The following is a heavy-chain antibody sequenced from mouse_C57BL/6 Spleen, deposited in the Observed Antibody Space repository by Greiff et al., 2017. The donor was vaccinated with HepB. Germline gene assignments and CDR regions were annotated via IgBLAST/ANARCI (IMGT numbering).Heavy chain of an antibody. CDR1: GYTFTSYW. V-gene: IGHV1-5*01. CDR3: TRYDCPAWYFDV. CDR2: IYPGNSDT. Sequence: EVQLQQSGTVLARPGASVKMSCKTSGYTFTSYWMHWVKQRPGQGLEWIGAIYPGNSDTSYNQKFKGKAKLTAVTSASTAYMELSSLTNEDSAVYYCTRYDCPAWYFDVWGTGTTVTVSS. J-gene: IGHJ1*03. D-gene: IGHD2-4*01.